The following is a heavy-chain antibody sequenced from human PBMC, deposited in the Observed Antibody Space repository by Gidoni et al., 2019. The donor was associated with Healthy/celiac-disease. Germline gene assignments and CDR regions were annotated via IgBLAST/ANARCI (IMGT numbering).Heavy chain of an antibody. V-gene: IGHV3-23*01. CDR1: GFTFSSYA. CDR3: AKENTIFGVVIPRNWFDP. Sequence: EVQLLASVGGLVQPGGSLRLSCAASGFTFSSYAMGWVRQAPGKGLGLVSAISGSGGSTYYADSVKGRFTISRDNSKNTLYLQMNSLRAEDTAVYYCAKENTIFGVVIPRNWFDPWGQGTLVTVSS. D-gene: IGHD3-3*01. J-gene: IGHJ5*02. CDR2: ISGSGGST.